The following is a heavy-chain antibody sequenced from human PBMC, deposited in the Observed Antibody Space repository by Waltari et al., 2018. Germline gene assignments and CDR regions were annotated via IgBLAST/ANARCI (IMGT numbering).Heavy chain of an antibody. CDR2: IIPILGIA. CDR3: ARLIVGATHDAFDI. J-gene: IGHJ3*02. Sequence: QVQLVQSGAEVKKPGSSVKVSCKASGGTFSSYAISWVRQAPGQGLEWMGGIIPILGIANYAQKFQGRVTITADESTSTAYMELSSLRSEDTAVYYCARLIVGATHDAFDIWGQGTMVTVSS. CDR1: GGTFSSYA. V-gene: IGHV1-69*04. D-gene: IGHD1-26*01.